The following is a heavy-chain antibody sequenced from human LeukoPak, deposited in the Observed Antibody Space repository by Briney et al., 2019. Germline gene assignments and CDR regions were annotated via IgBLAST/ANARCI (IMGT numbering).Heavy chain of an antibody. D-gene: IGHD3-22*01. CDR1: GFTFSSYW. J-gene: IGHJ4*02. Sequence: TGGSLRLSCAPSGFTFSSYWMSGVRQAPGEGREWVANIKQDGDEKYSVDSVKGRFTISRDNAKNSLYLKMNSLRAEDTAVYYCAKLLYYYDSSQPYWGQGTLVTVSS. V-gene: IGHV3-7*01. CDR2: IKQDGDEK. CDR3: AKLLYYYDSSQPY.